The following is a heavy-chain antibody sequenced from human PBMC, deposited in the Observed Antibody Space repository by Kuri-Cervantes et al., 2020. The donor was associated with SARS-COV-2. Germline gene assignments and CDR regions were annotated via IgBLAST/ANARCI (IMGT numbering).Heavy chain of an antibody. V-gene: IGHV4-39*01. D-gene: IGHD6-6*01. Sequence: GSLRLSCSVSGDSIRSTSYYWGWIRQPPGKGLEWIGNIYYSGSTYYSPSLKSRVTISVDMSKNQFSLNLNSVTAADTAVYYCARLARQYSSSSSPDYWGQGTLVTVSS. CDR1: GDSIRSTSYY. CDR3: ARLARQYSSSSSPDY. CDR2: IYYSGST. J-gene: IGHJ4*02.